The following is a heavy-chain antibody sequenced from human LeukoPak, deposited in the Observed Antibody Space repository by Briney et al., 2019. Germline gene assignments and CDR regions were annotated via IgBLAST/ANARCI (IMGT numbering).Heavy chain of an antibody. CDR1: GFTFSSYG. Sequence: PGRSLRLSCAASGFTFSSYGMHWVRQAPGKGLEWVAVISYDGSNKYYADSVKGRFTISRDNSKNTLYLQMNSLRPEDTAVYFCARETDYYGSGSCSHWGQGTLVTVSS. CDR2: ISYDGSNK. CDR3: ARETDYYGSGSCSH. D-gene: IGHD3-10*01. J-gene: IGHJ4*02. V-gene: IGHV3-30*03.